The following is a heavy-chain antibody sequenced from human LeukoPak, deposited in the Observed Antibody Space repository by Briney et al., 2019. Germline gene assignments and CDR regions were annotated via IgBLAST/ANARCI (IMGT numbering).Heavy chain of an antibody. J-gene: IGHJ4*02. CDR2: ISSSSSYI. CDR1: GFTFSSSA. V-gene: IGHV3-21*01. CDR3: ARDRDYGGNSVPYEY. Sequence: GGSLRLSCAASGFTFSSSAMSWVRQAPGKGLEWVSSISSSSSYIYYADSVKGRFTISRDNAKNSLYLQMNSLRAEDTAVYYCARDRDYGGNSVPYEYWGQGTLVTVSS. D-gene: IGHD4-23*01.